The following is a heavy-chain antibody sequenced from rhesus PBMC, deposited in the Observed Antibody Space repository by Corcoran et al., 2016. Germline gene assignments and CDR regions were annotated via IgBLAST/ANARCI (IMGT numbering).Heavy chain of an antibody. CDR2: FHGTGGGT. CDR1: GGSIRSHHR. V-gene: IGHV4-93*01. Sequence: QVQLQESGPAVVKPSETLSLTCAVSGGSIRSHHRWRLIRQAPGRGLEWIGGFHGTGGGTEYNPFLKSRVAISTDTSKNQLSLKVTSVTAADTAVYYCGSTDCSSSDCSSGDFWGQGVLVTVSS. D-gene: IGHD2-15*01. CDR3: GSTDCSSSDCSSGDF. J-gene: IGHJ4*01.